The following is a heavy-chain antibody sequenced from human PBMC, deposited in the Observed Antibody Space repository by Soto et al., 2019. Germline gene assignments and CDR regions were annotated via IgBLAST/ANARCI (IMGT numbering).Heavy chain of an antibody. V-gene: IGHV3-33*01. CDR2: IWYDGSNK. J-gene: IGHJ2*01. D-gene: IGHD6-13*01. CDR3: AIIAAAIPGFDL. Sequence: QVQLVESGGGVVQPGRSLRLSCAASGFTFSSYGMHWVRQAPGKGLEWVAVIWYDGSNKYYADSVKGRFTISRDNSKNTLYLQMNGLRAEDTAVYYCAIIAAAIPGFDLWGRGTLVTVSS. CDR1: GFTFSSYG.